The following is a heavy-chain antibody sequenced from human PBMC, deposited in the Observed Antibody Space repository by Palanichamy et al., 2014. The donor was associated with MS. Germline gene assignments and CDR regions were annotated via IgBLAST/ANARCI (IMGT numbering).Heavy chain of an antibody. CDR3: ARVLAGGCMDV. J-gene: IGHJ6*02. Sequence: LVESGGGVLQPGGSLRLSCAASGFTFSSYWMHWVRQASGKGLVWVSRIDSDGNNIQYAGSVKGRFTISRDNAKNTLYLQMNSLRVEDTAVYYCARVLAGGCMDVWGQGTTVTISS. CDR1: GFTFSSYW. CDR2: IDSDGNNI. D-gene: IGHD6-13*01. V-gene: IGHV3-74*03.